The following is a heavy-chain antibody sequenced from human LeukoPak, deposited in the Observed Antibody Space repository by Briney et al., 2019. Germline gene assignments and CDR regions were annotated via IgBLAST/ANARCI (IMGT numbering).Heavy chain of an antibody. CDR2: INTNTGNP. V-gene: IGHV7-4-1*02. Sequence: ASVKVSCKASGYTFTSYGISWVRQAPGQGLEWVGWINTNTGNPTYAQGFTGRFVFSLDTSVSTAYLQISSLKAEDTAVYYCARDYYDSSGYYYGYWGQGTLVTVSS. J-gene: IGHJ4*02. D-gene: IGHD3-22*01. CDR1: GYTFTSYG. CDR3: ARDYYDSSGYYYGY.